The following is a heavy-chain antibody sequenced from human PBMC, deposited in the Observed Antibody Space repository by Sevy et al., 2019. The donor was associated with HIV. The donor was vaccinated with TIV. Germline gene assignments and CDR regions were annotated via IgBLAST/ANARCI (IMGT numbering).Heavy chain of an antibody. V-gene: IGHV3-49*04. CDR2: LKNKGRGGTL. D-gene: IGHD1-26*01. CDR3: TLRKGAESIFDY. CDR1: GFTFGDFA. Sequence: GGCLRLSCTTSGFTFGDFAMSWVRQAPGKGLEWVAFLKNKGRGGTLDHAASVKGRFTISRDDSKGIAYLQMNDLKTEDTGVYYCTLRKGAESIFDYWGQGALVTVSS. J-gene: IGHJ4*02.